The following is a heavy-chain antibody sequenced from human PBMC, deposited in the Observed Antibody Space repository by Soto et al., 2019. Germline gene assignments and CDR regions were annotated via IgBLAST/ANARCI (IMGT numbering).Heavy chain of an antibody. Sequence: QVHLVQSGVEVKTPGASVKVSCQASGYTFCTYDISWVRQAPGQRLEWMGWISTYSGDTKYAQKFQGRVSMTTDTSTTTAYLELRSLSADDTAVDYCARHHGPTTSENWFDPWGHGTLVTVSS. CDR3: ARHHGPTTSENWFDP. CDR1: GYTFCTYD. J-gene: IGHJ5*02. D-gene: IGHD5-12*01. CDR2: ISTYSGDT. V-gene: IGHV1-18*01.